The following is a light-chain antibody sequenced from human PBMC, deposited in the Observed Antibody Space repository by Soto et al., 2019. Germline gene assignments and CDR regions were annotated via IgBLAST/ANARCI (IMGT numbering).Light chain of an antibody. Sequence: DIPMTQSPSTLSASVGDRVTITCRASQSISSWLAWYQQKPGKAPKLLIYDASSLESGVPSRFSGSESGTEFTLTISSLQPDDFATYYCQQFNSYPFTFGPGTKVDI. J-gene: IGKJ3*01. CDR3: QQFNSYPFT. CDR2: DAS. V-gene: IGKV1-5*01. CDR1: QSISSW.